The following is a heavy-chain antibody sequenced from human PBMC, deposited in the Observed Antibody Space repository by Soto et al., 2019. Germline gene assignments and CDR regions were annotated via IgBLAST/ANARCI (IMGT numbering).Heavy chain of an antibody. CDR3: ARDRGQLVFDY. Sequence: QVQVVESGGGLVEPGGSLRLSCAASGFIFSDYFMSWIRQAPGKGLEWVAYISSDGDAIYYADSVKARFTISRDNAENSLYLQMNSLRAEDTAVYYCARDRGQLVFDYWGQGTLVTVSS. V-gene: IGHV3-11*01. CDR1: GFIFSDYF. D-gene: IGHD6-6*01. CDR2: ISSDGDAI. J-gene: IGHJ4*02.